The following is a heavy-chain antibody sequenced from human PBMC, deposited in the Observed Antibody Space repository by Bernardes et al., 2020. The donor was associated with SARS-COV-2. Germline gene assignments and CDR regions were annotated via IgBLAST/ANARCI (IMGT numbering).Heavy chain of an antibody. D-gene: IGHD2-21*01. CDR3: ARGFPFDL. CDR2: IHGTGST. J-gene: IGHJ4*02. Sequence: SETLSLTCSVSDDSISSYFWSWIRQPPGKGLEWIGFIHGTGSTSYSPSLKSRVSMSVDTSKKSFSLKLTSVTAADTAVYYCARGFPFDLWGQGTLITVSS. V-gene: IGHV4-59*01. CDR1: DDSISSYF.